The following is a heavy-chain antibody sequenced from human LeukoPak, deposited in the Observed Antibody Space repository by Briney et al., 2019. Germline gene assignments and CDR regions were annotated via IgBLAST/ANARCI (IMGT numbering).Heavy chain of an antibody. CDR1: GFTFSSHS. J-gene: IGHJ6*02. CDR2: ISGRSGYI. Sequence: GGSLRLSCAASGFTFSSHSMNWVRQAPGQGLEWVSSISGRSGYIYYADSVKGRFTISRDNAKNSLFLQMNSLRAEDTAVYYCARDLANCGGDCYSWDGMDVRGQGTTVTVSS. D-gene: IGHD2-21*02. V-gene: IGHV3-21*01. CDR3: ARDLANCGGDCYSWDGMDV.